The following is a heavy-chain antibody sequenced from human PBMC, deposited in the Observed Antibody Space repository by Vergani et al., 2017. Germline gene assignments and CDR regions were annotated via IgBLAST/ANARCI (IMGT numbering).Heavy chain of an antibody. Sequence: EVHLLESGGGLRQPGGSLKLSCAASGFTFSTYAMSWVRQVPGKGLEWVATIDNIGRSIYYTDSVKGCFTISRDNSKSTLFLQMNSLSAEDTALYYCAKSRSSLDLWGEHFQHWGRGTLVTVSS. V-gene: IGHV3-23*01. D-gene: IGHD3-16*01. CDR1: GFTFSTYA. CDR2: IDNIGRSI. J-gene: IGHJ1*01. CDR3: AKSRSSLDLWGEHFQH.